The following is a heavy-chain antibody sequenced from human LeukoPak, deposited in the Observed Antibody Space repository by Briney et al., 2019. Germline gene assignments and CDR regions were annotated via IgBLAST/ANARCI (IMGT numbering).Heavy chain of an antibody. V-gene: IGHV3-13*01. D-gene: IGHD1-1*01. CDR1: GFTFISFD. CDR2: IRNASDT. J-gene: IGHJ6*03. Sequence: PGGSLRLSCAASGFTFISFDMHWVRHPAGQGREGVSTIRNASDTYYPGSVEGRCTLSRDNATNSLYLRMNSLTAGDTAVYYCARGPPRGKYYYMDVWGKGTTVTVSS. CDR3: ARGPPRGKYYYMDV.